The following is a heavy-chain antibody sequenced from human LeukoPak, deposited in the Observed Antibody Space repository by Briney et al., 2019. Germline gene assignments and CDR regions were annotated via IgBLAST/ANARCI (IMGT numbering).Heavy chain of an antibody. J-gene: IGHJ4*02. D-gene: IGHD5-12*01. CDR1: EFTYSSNY. CDR2: IYSGGST. V-gene: IGHV3-53*01. Sequence: PGGSLRLSCAASEFTYSSNYMSWVRQAPGKGLEWVSVIYSGGSTYYADSAKGRFTISSDNSKNTLYLQMNSLRAEDTAVYYCAVRRYSGYAHYFVCLGEGTLVTVSS. CDR3: AVRRYSGYAHYFVC.